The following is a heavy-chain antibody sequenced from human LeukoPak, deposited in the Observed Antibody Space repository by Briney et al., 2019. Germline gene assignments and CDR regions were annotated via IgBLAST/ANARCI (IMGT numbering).Heavy chain of an antibody. CDR3: VRDRDIAYLRADF. V-gene: IGHV3-48*03. J-gene: IGHJ4*02. CDR1: GFTFSSYE. CDR2: IDRSGSTM. D-gene: IGHD5-12*01. Sequence: PGGSLRLSCVASGFTFSSYEMNWVRQAPGKGLEWVSFIDRSGSTMYYADSVKGRFTISRDNAKNSLYLQMHSLRAEDTAVYYCVRDRDIAYLRADFWGQGTLVTVSS.